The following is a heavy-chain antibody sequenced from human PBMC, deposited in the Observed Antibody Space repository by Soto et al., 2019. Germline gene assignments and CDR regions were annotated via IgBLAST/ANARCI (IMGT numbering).Heavy chain of an antibody. CDR1: GYTFSSHA. V-gene: IGHV1-3*01. D-gene: IGHD6-13*01. J-gene: IGHJ4*02. CDR2: INGGNGDT. CDR3: ARDRWXQVVYFDY. Sequence: QVQLVQSGAEVKKPGASVKVSCKASGYTFSSHATHWVRQAPGQRLEWMGWINGGNGDTKYSQKFQDRVTITRDTXXXTXXMXXXXXRXXXTXVYYCARDRWXQVVYFDYWGQGTLVTVSS.